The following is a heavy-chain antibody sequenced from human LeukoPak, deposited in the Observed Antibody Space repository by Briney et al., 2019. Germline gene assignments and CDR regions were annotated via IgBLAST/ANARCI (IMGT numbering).Heavy chain of an antibody. V-gene: IGHV4-39*07. D-gene: IGHD6-19*01. CDR3: ARLVSGWSHYYYYYYMDV. J-gene: IGHJ6*03. CDR2: IYYSGST. Sequence: PSETLSLTCTVSGGSISSSSYYWGWIRQPPGKGLEWIGSIYYSGSTYYNPSLKSRVTISVDTSKNQFSLKLSSVTAADTAVYYCARLVSGWSHYYYYYYMDVWGKGTTVTISS. CDR1: GGSISSSSYY.